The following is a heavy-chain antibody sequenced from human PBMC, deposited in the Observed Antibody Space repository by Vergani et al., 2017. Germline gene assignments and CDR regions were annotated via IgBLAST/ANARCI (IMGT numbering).Heavy chain of an antibody. CDR1: GGSISSGDYY. J-gene: IGHJ3*02. D-gene: IGHD3-22*01. Sequence: QVQLQESGPGLVKPSQTLSLTCTVSGGSISSGDYYWSWIRQPPGKGLEWIGNIYYSGSTYYNPSLKSRFTMSVDTSKNQFSRKLSSGTAADTAVYYGARVRVSWTSSSGYQSGDAFDIWGQGTMVTVAS. CDR3: ARVRVSWTSSSGYQSGDAFDI. V-gene: IGHV4-30-4*01. CDR2: IYYSGST.